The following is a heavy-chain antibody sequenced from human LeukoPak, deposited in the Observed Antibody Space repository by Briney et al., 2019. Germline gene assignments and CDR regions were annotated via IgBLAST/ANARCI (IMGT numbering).Heavy chain of an antibody. Sequence: AETLSLTCTVSGGSVSSHYWSWVRQPPGKGLVWIGYIFYTGSSNYSPSLESRVTMPVDTSKNQSSLNMSSVAAAGTAIFYCARGGLRPFGFWGQGALVNVSS. CDR1: GGSVSSHY. CDR3: ARGGLRPFGF. CDR2: IFYTGSS. V-gene: IGHV4-59*02. D-gene: IGHD4-17*01. J-gene: IGHJ4*02.